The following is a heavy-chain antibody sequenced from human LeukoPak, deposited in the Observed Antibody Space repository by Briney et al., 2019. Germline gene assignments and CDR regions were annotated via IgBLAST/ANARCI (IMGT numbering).Heavy chain of an antibody. J-gene: IGHJ4*02. D-gene: IGHD5-18*01. CDR1: GFTFSSYA. Sequence: GGSLRLSCAASGFTFSSYAMSWVRQAPGKGLEWVSAISGSGGSTYYADSVKGRFTIPRDNSKNTLYLQMNSLRAEDTAVYYCAKPLRRGDTAMGTDYWGQGTLVTVSS. V-gene: IGHV3-23*01. CDR2: ISGSGGST. CDR3: AKPLRRGDTAMGTDY.